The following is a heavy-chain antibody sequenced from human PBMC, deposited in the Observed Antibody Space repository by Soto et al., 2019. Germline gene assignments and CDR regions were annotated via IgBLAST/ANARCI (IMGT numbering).Heavy chain of an antibody. Sequence: QVQLVQSGAEVKKPGASVKVSCKASGYTFTSYAMHWVRQAPGQRLEWMGWINAGNGNTKYSQKFQGRVTITRDTSASKAYMELSSLRSEDTAVYYFARDLGVGAASDYLSQGTLVTVSS. CDR3: ARDLGVGAASDY. CDR2: INAGNGNT. J-gene: IGHJ4*02. CDR1: GYTFTSYA. V-gene: IGHV1-3*01. D-gene: IGHD1-26*01.